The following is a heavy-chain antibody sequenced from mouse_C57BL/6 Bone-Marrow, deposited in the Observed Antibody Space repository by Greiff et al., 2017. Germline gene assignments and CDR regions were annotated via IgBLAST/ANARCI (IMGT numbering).Heavy chain of an antibody. Sequence: EVQGVESGGGLVKPGGSLKLSCAASGFTFSDYGMHWVRQAPEKGLEWVAYISSGSSTIYYADTVKGRFTISRDNAKNTLFLQMTSLRSEDTAMYYCARQRVYYYGSRYFDVWGTGTTVTVSS. J-gene: IGHJ1*03. CDR1: GFTFSDYG. CDR2: ISSGSSTI. V-gene: IGHV5-17*01. D-gene: IGHD1-1*01. CDR3: ARQRVYYYGSRYFDV.